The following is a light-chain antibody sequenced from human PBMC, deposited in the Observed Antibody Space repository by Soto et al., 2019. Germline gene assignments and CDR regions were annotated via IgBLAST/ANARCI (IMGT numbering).Light chain of an antibody. CDR3: QQTSSALPWA. V-gene: IGKV1-39*01. CDR2: SAS. J-gene: IGKJ1*01. CDR1: QSISIY. Sequence: DIQMTQSPSSLSASVGDRVTITCRASQSISIYLNWYQQKPGKAPKLLIYSASSLQSGVPSRFSGSGSGTHLTLTISSLQPEDFATYYCQQTSSALPWAFGQGTKVEIK.